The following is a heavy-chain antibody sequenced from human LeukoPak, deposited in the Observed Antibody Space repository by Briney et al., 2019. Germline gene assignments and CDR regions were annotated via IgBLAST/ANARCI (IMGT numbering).Heavy chain of an antibody. D-gene: IGHD6-19*01. CDR2: IHSSGSS. CDR1: GGSISNYY. CDR3: ARHLWGAVDYFDY. Sequence: PSETLSLTCTVAGGSISNYYWSWIRQPAGKGLEWIGRIHSSGSSKYNPSLESRVTMSVDTSKNQFALRLRSVTAADTAVYYCARHLWGAVDYFDYWGQGTQVTVSS. J-gene: IGHJ4*02. V-gene: IGHV4-4*07.